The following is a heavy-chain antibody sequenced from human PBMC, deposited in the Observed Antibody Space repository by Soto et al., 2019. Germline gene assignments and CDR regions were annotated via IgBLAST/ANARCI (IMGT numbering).Heavy chain of an antibody. CDR2: ISGSGGDT. J-gene: IGHJ3*01. D-gene: IGHD2-2*01. V-gene: IGHV3-23*01. CDR1: GYTFTSYG. CDR3: AKHYCGSSTTCFDAFDF. Sequence: ASVKVSCKASGYTFTSYGISWVRQARGKGLEWVSAISGSGGDTYYADSVQGRFTISRDNSKNTLYLQMSSLRAEDTAVYYCAKHYCGSSTTCFDAFDFWGQGTMVTVSS.